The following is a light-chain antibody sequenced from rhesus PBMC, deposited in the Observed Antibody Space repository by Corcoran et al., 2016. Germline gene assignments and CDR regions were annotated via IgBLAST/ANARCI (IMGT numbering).Light chain of an antibody. CDR3: QQYSSSPWT. J-gene: IGKJ1*01. Sequence: DIQMTQSPSSLSASVGDTVTITCRASQSISSWLAWSQQKQGKAPQLLVYKASTWQSGVPSRFLGSGCVTVYTLTIRSLQSEDFETYYWQQYSSSPWTFGQGTKVEIK. CDR1: QSISSW. CDR2: KAS. V-gene: IGKV1-22*01.